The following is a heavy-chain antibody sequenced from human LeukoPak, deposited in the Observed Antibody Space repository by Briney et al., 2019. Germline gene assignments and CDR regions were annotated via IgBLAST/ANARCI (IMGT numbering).Heavy chain of an antibody. V-gene: IGHV3-11*06. CDR2: ISSSSSYT. CDR3: ARFKREWLRSEYYFDY. J-gene: IGHJ4*02. Sequence: PGGSLRPSCPASGFTFSDYYMSWIRQAPGKGLEWVSYISSSSSYTNYADSVKGRFTISRDNAKNPLYLQMNSLRAEDTAVYYCARFKREWLRSEYYFDYWGQGTLVTVSS. D-gene: IGHD5-12*01. CDR1: GFTFSDYY.